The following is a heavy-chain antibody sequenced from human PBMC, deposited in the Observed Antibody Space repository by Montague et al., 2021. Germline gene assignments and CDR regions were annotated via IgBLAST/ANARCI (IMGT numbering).Heavy chain of an antibody. CDR2: ISTDGSST. CDR1: GFTFSSYW. J-gene: IGHJ4*02. D-gene: IGHD1-14*01. V-gene: IGHV3-74*01. CDR3: TFYKFRKTPRGFEY. Sequence: SLRLSCAASGFTFSSYWMHWVRQAPGNGPVWVSRISTDGSSTTYADSVKGRFTTSRDNAKNMLYLQMNSLRAEDTAVYYCTFYKFRKTPRGFEYWGQGTLVTVSA.